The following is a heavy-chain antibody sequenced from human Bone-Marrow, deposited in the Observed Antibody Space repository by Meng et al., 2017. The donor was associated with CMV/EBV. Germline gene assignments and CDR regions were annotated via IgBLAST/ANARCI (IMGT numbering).Heavy chain of an antibody. V-gene: IGHV3-21*01. J-gene: IGHJ6*01. D-gene: IGHD2-21*01. CDR2: ISSSSSYI. CDR1: GFTFSSYS. Sequence: GGSLRLSCAASGFTFSSYSMNWVRQAPGKGLEWVSSISSSSSYIYYADSVKGRFTISRDNAKNSLYLQMNSLRAEDTAVYYCARDNHVVVILYGMDVWGQGPTVTGSS. CDR3: ARDNHVVVILYGMDV.